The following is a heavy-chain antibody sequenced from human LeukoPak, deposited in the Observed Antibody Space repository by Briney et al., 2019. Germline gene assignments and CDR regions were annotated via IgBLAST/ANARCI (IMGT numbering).Heavy chain of an antibody. CDR2: IKTKTDGGTT. Sequence: GGSLRLSCEASGFTFSNVWMNWVRQAPGKGLEWIGRIKTKTDGGTTEYAATGKGRFTISRDDSKNTVYLQMNSLRTEDTALYYCVTRVKPTGDYWGQGTLVTVSS. CDR3: VTRVKPTGDY. V-gene: IGHV3-15*01. CDR1: GFTFSNVW. D-gene: IGHD1-1*01. J-gene: IGHJ4*02.